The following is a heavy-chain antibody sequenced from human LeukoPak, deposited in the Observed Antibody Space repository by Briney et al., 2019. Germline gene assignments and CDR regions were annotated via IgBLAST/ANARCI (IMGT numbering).Heavy chain of an antibody. J-gene: IGHJ5*02. V-gene: IGHV4-39*07. Sequence: SETLSLTCTVSGDSISSSNYYWGWIRQPPGKGLEWIGSIYYSGSTYYNPSLKSRVSISVDTSKNQFSLGLKSVTAADTAVYYCVRDPDNSTWFNWFDPWGQGTLVIVSS. D-gene: IGHD6-13*01. CDR1: GDSISSSNYY. CDR2: IYYSGST. CDR3: VRDPDNSTWFNWFDP.